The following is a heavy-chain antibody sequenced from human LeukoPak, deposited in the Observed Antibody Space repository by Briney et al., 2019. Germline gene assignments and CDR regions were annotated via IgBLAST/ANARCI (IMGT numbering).Heavy chain of an antibody. CDR2: IRYDGTNK. D-gene: IGHD1-26*01. Sequence: GGSLRLSCAASGFTFSSYAMHWVRQAPGKGLEWVAFIRYDGTNKYYADSVKGRFTISRDNSKNTLYLQMNSLRVEDTAMYYCANTVPGIAGSTPDHWGQGTLVTVSS. CDR1: GFTFSSYA. V-gene: IGHV3-30*02. J-gene: IGHJ4*02. CDR3: ANTVPGIAGSTPDH.